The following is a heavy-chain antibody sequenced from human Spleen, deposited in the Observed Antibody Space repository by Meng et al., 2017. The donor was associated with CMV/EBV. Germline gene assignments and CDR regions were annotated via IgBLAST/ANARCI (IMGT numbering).Heavy chain of an antibody. J-gene: IGHJ6*02. CDR1: NY. CDR2: LYSGGRT. D-gene: IGHD3-10*01. V-gene: IGHV3-66*02. Sequence: NYMSWVRQVQGKGLEWVSVLYSGGRTYYAESVKGRFTISRDNSKNTLYLQMNSVRAEDTAVYYCARGWDYGSGSSYTNYKYYRGMDVWGQGTTVTVSS. CDR3: ARGWDYGSGSSYTNYKYYRGMDV.